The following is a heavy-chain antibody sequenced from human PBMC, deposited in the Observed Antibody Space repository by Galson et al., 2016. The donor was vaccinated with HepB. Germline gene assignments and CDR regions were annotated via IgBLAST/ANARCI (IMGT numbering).Heavy chain of an antibody. CDR3: VRSSMDV. J-gene: IGHJ6*02. CDR2: INGDGSRT. V-gene: IGHV3-74*03. CDR1: GFSFSSYW. Sequence: SLRLSCAASGFSFSSYWMYWVRQAPGKGLVWVSRINGDGSRTTYADSVKGRFTISRDNAKNTLYLQMNSLRAEDTAVYYCVRSSMDVWGQGTTVTVSS. D-gene: IGHD3-10*01.